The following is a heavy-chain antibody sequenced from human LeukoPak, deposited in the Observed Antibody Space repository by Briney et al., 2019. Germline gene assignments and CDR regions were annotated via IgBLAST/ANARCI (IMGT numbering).Heavy chain of an antibody. CDR2: LNPSVGST. CDR1: GDSFSNDY. Sequence: ASVKVSCKASGDSFSNDYMQWVRQAPGEGLEWMGILNPSVGSTSYAQKFQGRVAMTRDMSTSTVYMELSSLRSEDTAVYFCASSPTTGTTAYFDYWGQGTLVTVSS. CDR3: ASSPTTGTTAYFDY. V-gene: IGHV1-46*01. J-gene: IGHJ4*02. D-gene: IGHD1-1*01.